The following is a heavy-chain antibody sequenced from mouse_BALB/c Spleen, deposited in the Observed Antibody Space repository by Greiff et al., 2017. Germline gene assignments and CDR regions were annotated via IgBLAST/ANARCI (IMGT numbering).Heavy chain of an antibody. V-gene: IGHV14-3*02. Sequence: VQLQQSGAELVKPGASVKLSCTASGFNIKDTNMHWVKQRPEQGLEWIGRIDPANGNTKYDPKFQGKATITADTSSNTAYLQLSSLTSEDTAVYYCAKDGDYWGQGTLVTVAA. J-gene: IGHJ3*01. CDR1: GFNIKDTN. D-gene: IGHD1-2*01. CDR3: AKDGDY. CDR2: IDPANGNT.